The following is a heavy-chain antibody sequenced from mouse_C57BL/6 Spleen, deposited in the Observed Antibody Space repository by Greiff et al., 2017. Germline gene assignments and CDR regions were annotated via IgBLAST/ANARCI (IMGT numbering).Heavy chain of an antibody. CDR2: ISSGSSTI. D-gene: IGHD2-4*01. J-gene: IGHJ3*01. CDR1: GFTFSDYG. Sequence: EVKLMESGGGLVKPGGSLKLSCAASGFTFSDYGMHWVRQAPEKGLAWVAYISSGSSTIYYADTVKGRFTISRDNAKNTLFLQMTSLRSEDTAMYYCARDFYYDYDGAYWGQGTLVTVSA. CDR3: ARDFYYDYDGAY. V-gene: IGHV5-17*01.